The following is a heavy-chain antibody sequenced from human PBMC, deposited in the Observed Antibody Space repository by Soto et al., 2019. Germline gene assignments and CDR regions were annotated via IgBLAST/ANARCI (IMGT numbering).Heavy chain of an antibody. CDR1: GGSISSSSYY. CDR2: IYYSGST. CDR3: ARHGDTAMFNSFDP. D-gene: IGHD5-18*01. V-gene: IGHV4-39*01. J-gene: IGHJ5*02. Sequence: SETLSLTCTVSGGSISSSSYYWGWIRQPPGEGLEWIGSIYYSGSTYYNPSLKSRVTISVDTSKNQFSLKLRSVTAADTAVYYCARHGDTAMFNSFDPWGQGTLVTVSS.